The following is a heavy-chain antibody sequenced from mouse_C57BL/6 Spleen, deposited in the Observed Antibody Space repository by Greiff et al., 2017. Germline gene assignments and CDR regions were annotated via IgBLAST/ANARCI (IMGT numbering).Heavy chain of an antibody. D-gene: IGHD3-2*02. Sequence: VQLVESGAELARPGASVKMSCKASGYTFTSYTMHWVKQRPGQGLEWIGYINPSSGYTKYNQKFKDKATLTADKSSSTAYMQLSSLTSEDSAVYYCARSDSSGYFAYWGQGTLVTVSA. CDR3: ARSDSSGYFAY. V-gene: IGHV1-4*01. CDR1: GYTFTSYT. J-gene: IGHJ3*01. CDR2: INPSSGYT.